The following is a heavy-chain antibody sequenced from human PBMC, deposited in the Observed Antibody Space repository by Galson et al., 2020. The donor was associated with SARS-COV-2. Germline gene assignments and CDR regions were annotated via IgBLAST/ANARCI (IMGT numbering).Heavy chain of an antibody. D-gene: IGHD6-19*01. J-gene: IGHJ4*02. V-gene: IGHV4-61*02. CDR1: GGSISSGSYY. Sequence: SETLSLTCTVSGGSISSGSYYWSWIRQPAGKGLEWIGRISTSGSTNYNPSLQSRVTISIATSKNQFSLELTSVTAADTAVYFCAYGVVAGTGYWGQGILVTVSS. CDR2: ISTSGST. CDR3: AYGVVAGTGY.